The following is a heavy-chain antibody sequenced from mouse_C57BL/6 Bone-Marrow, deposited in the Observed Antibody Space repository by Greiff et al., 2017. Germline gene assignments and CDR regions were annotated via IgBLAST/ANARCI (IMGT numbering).Heavy chain of an antibody. Sequence: VQLQQYGAELARPGASVKLSCKASGYTFTSYGISWVKQRTGQGLEWIGEIYPRSGNTYYNEKFKGKATLTADKSSSTAYMELRSLTSEDSAVYFCARDDYYGSSYNYWYFDVWGTGTTVTVSS. J-gene: IGHJ1*03. CDR1: GYTFTSYG. D-gene: IGHD1-1*01. CDR3: ARDDYYGSSYNYWYFDV. CDR2: IYPRSGNT. V-gene: IGHV1-81*01.